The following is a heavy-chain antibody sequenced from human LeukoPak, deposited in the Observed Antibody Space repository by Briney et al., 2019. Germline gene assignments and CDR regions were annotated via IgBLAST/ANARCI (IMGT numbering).Heavy chain of an antibody. D-gene: IGHD3-22*01. CDR1: GGSISSYY. CDR3: ARFRYYYESAAFDI. Sequence: SETLSLTCTVSGGSISSYYWSWIRQPPGKGLEWIGYIYYSGSTNYNPSLKSRVTISVDTSKNQFSLKLSSVTAADTAVYYCARFRYYYESAAFDIWGQGTMVTVSS. CDR2: IYYSGST. V-gene: IGHV4-59*01. J-gene: IGHJ3*02.